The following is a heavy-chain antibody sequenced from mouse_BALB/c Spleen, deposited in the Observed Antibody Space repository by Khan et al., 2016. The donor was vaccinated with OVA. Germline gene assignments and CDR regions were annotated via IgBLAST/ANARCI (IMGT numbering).Heavy chain of an antibody. CDR1: GFTFSSYA. CDR3: ARVYGSSGVDY. D-gene: IGHD1-1*01. V-gene: IGHV5-6-5*01. Sequence: EVELVESGGGLVKPGGSLKLSCAASGFTFSSYAMSWVRQTPEKRLEWVASMSSGGSTYYPDSVKGRFTISRDNARNILYLQMSILRSEDTAMYYCARVYGSSGVDYWGQGTTLTVAS. CDR2: MSSGGST. J-gene: IGHJ2*01.